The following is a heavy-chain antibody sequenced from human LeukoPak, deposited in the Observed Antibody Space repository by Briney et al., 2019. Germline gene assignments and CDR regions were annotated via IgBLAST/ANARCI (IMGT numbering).Heavy chain of an antibody. D-gene: IGHD3-3*01. CDR3: ARDRAIYDFWSGYSDY. CDR1: GFTFSSYW. J-gene: IGHJ4*02. CDR2: IKQDGSEK. V-gene: IGHV3-7*01. Sequence: GGSLRLSCAASGFTFSSYWMSWVRQAPGKGLEWVANIKQDGSEKYYVDSVKGRFTISRDNAKNSLYLQMNSLRAEDTAVYYCARDRAIYDFWSGYSDYWGQGTLVTVSS.